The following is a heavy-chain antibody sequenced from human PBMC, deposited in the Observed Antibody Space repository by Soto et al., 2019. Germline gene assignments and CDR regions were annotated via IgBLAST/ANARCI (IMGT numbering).Heavy chain of an antibody. CDR3: AHNGNPGDSSRVSFDY. Sequence: QITLKESGPTLVKPTQTLTLTCTFSGFSLSTSGVGVGWIRQPPGKALEWLALIYWDDDKRYSPSLKSRLTITKDTSKNQVVLTMTNMDPVDTATYYCAHNGNPGDSSRVSFDYWGQGTLVTVSS. CDR2: IYWDDDK. V-gene: IGHV2-5*02. CDR1: GFSLSTSGVG. J-gene: IGHJ4*02. D-gene: IGHD4-17*01.